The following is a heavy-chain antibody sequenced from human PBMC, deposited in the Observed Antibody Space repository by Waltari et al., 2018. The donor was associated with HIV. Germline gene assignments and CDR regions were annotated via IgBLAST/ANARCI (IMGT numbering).Heavy chain of an antibody. D-gene: IGHD1-26*01. CDR2: SKQDGREK. CDR3: AKYSGSYWGAHNWFDP. V-gene: IGHV3-7*01. J-gene: IGHJ5*02. Sequence: EVQLVESGGGLVQHGGSLRLSCAASGFTFSLYWMTWLRQAPGKGLEWVANSKQDGREKNYADSVGGRFTIARDNTKNSLYLQMNSLRAEDTAVYYCAKYSGSYWGAHNWFDPWGQGTLVIVSS. CDR1: GFTFSLYW.